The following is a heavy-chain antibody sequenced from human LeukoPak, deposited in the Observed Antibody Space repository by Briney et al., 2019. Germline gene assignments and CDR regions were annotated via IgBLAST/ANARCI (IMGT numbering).Heavy chain of an antibody. Sequence: ASVKVSCRASGYTFTSYDINWVRQATGQGLEWMGWMNPNSGNTGYSQKFQGRGTMTRNTSITTAYMGLRSLRSEDTAVYYCAMIGQYYYGSGSDPGYDYWGQGTLVTVSS. V-gene: IGHV1-8*01. D-gene: IGHD3-10*01. J-gene: IGHJ4*02. CDR2: MNPNSGNT. CDR1: GYTFTSYD. CDR3: AMIGQYYYGSGSDPGYDY.